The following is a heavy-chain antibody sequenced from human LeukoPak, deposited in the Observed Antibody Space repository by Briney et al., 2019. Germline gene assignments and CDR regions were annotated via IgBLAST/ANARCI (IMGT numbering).Heavy chain of an antibody. V-gene: IGHV1-69*04. CDR1: GGTFSSYA. CDR3: ARDIVVVPNYGMDV. D-gene: IGHD2-2*01. Sequence: ASVKVSCTASGGTFSSYAISWVRQAPGQGREWMGRIIPILGIANYAQKFQGRVTITADKSTSTAYMELSSLRSEDTAVYYCARDIVVVPNYGMDVWGQGTTVTVSS. CDR2: IIPILGIA. J-gene: IGHJ6*02.